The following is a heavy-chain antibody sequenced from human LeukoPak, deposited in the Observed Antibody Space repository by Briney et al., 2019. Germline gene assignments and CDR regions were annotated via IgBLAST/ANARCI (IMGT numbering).Heavy chain of an antibody. CDR3: ARDLRDCSSGSCYTYYYYMDV. D-gene: IGHD2-15*01. J-gene: IGHJ6*03. CDR2: IRNKAYSGTT. CDR1: GFAFGDYG. V-gene: IGHV3-49*04. Sequence: GGSLRLSCTPLGFAFGDYGMTWVRQAPGKGLEWIGVIRNKAYSGTTEYAASVKGRFTISRDDSRATVYLQMNSLKTEDTAVYYCARDLRDCSSGSCYTYYYYMDVWGRGTTVTVSS.